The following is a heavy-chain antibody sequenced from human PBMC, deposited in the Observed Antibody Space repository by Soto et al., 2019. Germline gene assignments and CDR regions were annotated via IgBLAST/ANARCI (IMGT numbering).Heavy chain of an antibody. CDR1: GFSLSTSGVG. D-gene: IGHD5-18*01. J-gene: IGHJ4*02. V-gene: IGHV2-5*01. Sequence: SGPTLVNPTQTLTLTCTFSGFSLSTSGVGVGWIRQPPGKALEWLALIYWNDDKRYSPSLKSRLIITKDTSKNQVVLTMTNMDPVDTAAYYCARTTGYTYEFDSWGQGTLVTVSS. CDR2: IYWNDDK. CDR3: ARTTGYTYEFDS.